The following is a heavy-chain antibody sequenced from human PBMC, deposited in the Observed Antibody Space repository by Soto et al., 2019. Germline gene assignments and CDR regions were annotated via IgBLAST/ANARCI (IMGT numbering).Heavy chain of an antibody. V-gene: IGHV4-34*01. Sequence: QVQLQQWGAGLLKPSETLSLTCAVYGGSFSGYYWSWIRQPPGKGLEWIGEINHSGSTNYNPSLKSRVTISVDTSKNQFSLKLSSVTAADTAVYYCARSRRDGYNYEYDYWGQGTLVTVSS. D-gene: IGHD5-12*01. J-gene: IGHJ4*02. CDR3: ARSRRDGYNYEYDY. CDR1: GGSFSGYY. CDR2: INHSGST.